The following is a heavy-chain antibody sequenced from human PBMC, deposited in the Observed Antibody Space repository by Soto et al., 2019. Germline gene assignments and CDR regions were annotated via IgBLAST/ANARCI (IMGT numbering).Heavy chain of an antibody. CDR1: GGSISSYY. V-gene: IGHV4-59*01. CDR2: IYYSGST. D-gene: IGHD6-13*01. J-gene: IGHJ6*02. CDR3: ARDHSSSWYPNYYYGMDV. Sequence: SETLSLTCTVSGGSISSYYWSWIRQPPGKGLEWIGYIYYSGSTNYNPSLKSRVTISVDTSKNQFSLKLSSVTAADTAVYYCARDHSSSWYPNYYYGMDVWGQGTTVTVSS.